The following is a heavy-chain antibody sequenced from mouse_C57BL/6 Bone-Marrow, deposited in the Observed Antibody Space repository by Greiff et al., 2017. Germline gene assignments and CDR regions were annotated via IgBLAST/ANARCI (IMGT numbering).Heavy chain of an antibody. V-gene: IGHV1-54*01. CDR3: ARSKNWDSWFAY. Sequence: VQLVESGAELVRPGTSVKVSRKASGYAFTNYLIEWVKQRPGQGLEWIGVINPGSGGTNYNEKFKGKATLTADKSSSTAYMQLSSLTSEDSAVYFCARSKNWDSWFAYWGQGTLVTVSA. J-gene: IGHJ3*01. D-gene: IGHD4-1*01. CDR1: GYAFTNYL. CDR2: INPGSGGT.